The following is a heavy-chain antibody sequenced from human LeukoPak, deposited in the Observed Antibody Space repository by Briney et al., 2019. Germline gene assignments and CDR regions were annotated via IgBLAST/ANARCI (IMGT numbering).Heavy chain of an antibody. J-gene: IGHJ6*03. Sequence: PGRSLRLSCAASGFTFSSYGMHWVRQAPGKGLEWVAVIWYDGSNKYYADSVKGRFTISRDNSKNTLYLQMNSLRAEDTAVYYCAKGALFGVVYYYYMDVWGKGTTVTVSS. D-gene: IGHD3-16*01. CDR3: AKGALFGVVYYYYMDV. CDR1: GFTFSSYG. V-gene: IGHV3-33*06. CDR2: IWYDGSNK.